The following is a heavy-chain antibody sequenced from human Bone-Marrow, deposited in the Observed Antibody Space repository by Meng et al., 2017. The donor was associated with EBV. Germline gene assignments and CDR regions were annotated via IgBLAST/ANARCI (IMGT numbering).Heavy chain of an antibody. CDR3: ARGPLYGGRRARFDP. CDR2: INTNTGNP. D-gene: IGHD4-23*01. Sequence: QVQLVQSGAEVKKPGASVKVSGXASGYTFTSYAMNCVRQAPGQGLEWMGWINTNTGNPTYAQGFTGRFVFSLDTSVSTAYLQISSLKAEYTAVYYCARGPLYGGRRARFDPWGQGTLVTVSS. J-gene: IGHJ5*02. CDR1: GYTFTSYA. V-gene: IGHV7-4-1*02.